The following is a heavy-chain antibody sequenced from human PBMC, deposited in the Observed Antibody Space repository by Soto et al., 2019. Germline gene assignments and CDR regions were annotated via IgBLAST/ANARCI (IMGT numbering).Heavy chain of an antibody. Sequence: GGSLRLSCAASGFTFSSYWMSWVRQAPGKGLEWVANIKQDGSEKYDVDSVKGRFTISRDNAKNSLYLQMNSLRAEDTAVYYCARDLVAVAGVGYYYMDVWGKGTTVTVSS. D-gene: IGHD6-19*01. CDR2: IKQDGSEK. V-gene: IGHV3-7*03. CDR3: ARDLVAVAGVGYYYMDV. CDR1: GFTFSSYW. J-gene: IGHJ6*03.